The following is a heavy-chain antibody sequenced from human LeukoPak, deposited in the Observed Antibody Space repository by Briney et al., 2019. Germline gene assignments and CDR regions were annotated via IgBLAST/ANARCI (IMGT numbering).Heavy chain of an antibody. CDR3: ARTTGARTFYSNGMDV. V-gene: IGHV3-53*01. J-gene: IGHJ6*02. D-gene: IGHD1-1*01. CDR1: EFTVSDNY. Sequence: GGSLRLSCAASEFTVSDNYMSWVRQAPGKGLEWVSILYSGGNAYYTDSVKGRFTISRDNSKNTVYLQMNSLRAGDTAVYFCARTTGARTFYSNGMDVWGQGTTVTVSS. CDR2: LYSGGNA.